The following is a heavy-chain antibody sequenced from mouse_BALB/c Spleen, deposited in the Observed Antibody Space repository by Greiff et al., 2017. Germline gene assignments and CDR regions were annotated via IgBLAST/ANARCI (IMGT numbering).Heavy chain of an antibody. CDR1: GYTFTSYY. V-gene: IGHV1S81*02. CDR3: TRVDFYRYDVRRYYYAMDY. D-gene: IGHD2-14*01. Sequence: QVQLKQSGAELVKPGASVKLSCKASGYTFTSYYMYWVKQRPGQGLEWIGEINPSNGGTNFNEKFKSKATLTVDKSSSTAYMQLSSLTSEDSAVYYCTRVDFYRYDVRRYYYAMDYWGQGTSVTVSS. J-gene: IGHJ4*01. CDR2: INPSNGGT.